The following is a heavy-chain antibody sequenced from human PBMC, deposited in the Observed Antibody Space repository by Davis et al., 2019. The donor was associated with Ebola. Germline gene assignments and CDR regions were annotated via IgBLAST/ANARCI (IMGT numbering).Heavy chain of an antibody. V-gene: IGHV1-18*04. CDR1: GYTFTSYG. CDR2: ISTYNGNT. CDR3: ARDKGTVTPSDY. Sequence: AASVKVSCKASGYTFTSYGFSWVRQAPGQGLEWMGWISTYNGNTNYAQKFQGRVTMTTDTSTTTAYMELRSLRPDDTAMYFCARDKGTVTPSDYWGQGTLVTVSS. D-gene: IGHD1-14*01. J-gene: IGHJ4*02.